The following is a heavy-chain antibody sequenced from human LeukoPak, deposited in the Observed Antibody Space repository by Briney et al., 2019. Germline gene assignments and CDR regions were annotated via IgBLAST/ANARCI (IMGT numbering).Heavy chain of an antibody. CDR1: GGSFGGYY. Sequence: SETLSLTCAVYGGSFGGYYWSWIRQPPGKGLEWIGEINHSGSTNYNPSLKSRVTISVDTSKNQFSLKLSSVTAADTAVYYCARGRPGSSYIYWGQGTLVTVSS. CDR2: INHSGST. V-gene: IGHV4-34*01. CDR3: ARGRPGSSYIY. D-gene: IGHD3-10*01. J-gene: IGHJ4*02.